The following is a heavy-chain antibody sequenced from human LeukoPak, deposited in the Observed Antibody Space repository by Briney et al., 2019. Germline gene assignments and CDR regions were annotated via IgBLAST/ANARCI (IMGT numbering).Heavy chain of an antibody. Sequence: GGSLRLSCAASGFTVSNAWMSWVRQAPGKGLEWGGRIKSKTDGGTTDYAAPVKGGFTISRDDSKNTLYLQMNSLKTEDTAVYYCTQYTYGFFQYWGQGTLVTVSS. CDR1: GFTVSNAW. D-gene: IGHD5-18*01. J-gene: IGHJ4*02. CDR3: TQYTYGFFQY. V-gene: IGHV3-15*01. CDR2: IKSKTDGGTT.